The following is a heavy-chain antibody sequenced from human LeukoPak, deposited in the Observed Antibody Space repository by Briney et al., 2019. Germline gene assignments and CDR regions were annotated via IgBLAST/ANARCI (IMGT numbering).Heavy chain of an antibody. D-gene: IGHD6-13*01. CDR2: INSDGSST. V-gene: IGHV3-74*01. CDR1: GFTFSSYW. J-gene: IGHJ6*02. CDR3: AREGYSSSWYNFNYYYYYGMDV. Sequence: GGSLRLSCAASGFTFSSYWMHWVRQAPGKGLVWVSRINSDGSSTSYADSVKGRFTISRDNAKNTLYLQMNSLRAKDTAVYYCAREGYSSSWYNFNYYYYYGMDVWGQGTTVTVSS.